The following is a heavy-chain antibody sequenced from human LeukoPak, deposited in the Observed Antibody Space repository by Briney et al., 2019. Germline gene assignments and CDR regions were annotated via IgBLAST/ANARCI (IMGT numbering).Heavy chain of an antibody. CDR1: GGSISSYY. V-gene: IGHV4-34*01. Sequence: PSETLSLTCTVSGGSISSYYWSWIRQPPGKGLEWIGEINHSGSTNYNPSLKSRVTISVDTSKNQFSLKLSSVTAADTAVYYCARNLVPAFDPWGQGTLVTVSS. J-gene: IGHJ5*02. CDR3: ARNLVPAFDP. D-gene: IGHD2-2*01. CDR2: INHSGST.